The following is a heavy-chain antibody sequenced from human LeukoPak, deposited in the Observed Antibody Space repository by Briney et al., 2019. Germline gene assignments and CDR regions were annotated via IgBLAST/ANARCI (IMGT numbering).Heavy chain of an antibody. D-gene: IGHD3-10*01. CDR2: INWNGGST. CDR3: AREQLLWFGALRIFDY. Sequence: GGSLRLSCAASGFTFDDYGMSWVRQAPGKGLEWVSGINWNGGSTGYADSVKGRFTISRDNAKNSLYLQMNSLRAEDTAMYYCAREQLLWFGALRIFDYWGQGTLVTVSS. V-gene: IGHV3-20*04. J-gene: IGHJ4*02. CDR1: GFTFDDYG.